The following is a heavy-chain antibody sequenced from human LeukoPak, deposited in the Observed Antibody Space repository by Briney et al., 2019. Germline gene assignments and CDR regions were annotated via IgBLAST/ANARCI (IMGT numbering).Heavy chain of an antibody. CDR3: AKGAAGGYYYYYMDV. D-gene: IGHD2-15*01. V-gene: IGHV3-33*06. Sequence: GGSLRLSCAASGFTFSSYGMHWVRQAPGKGLEWVAVIWYDGSNKYYADSVKGRFTISRDNSKNTLYLQMNSLRAEGTAVYYCAKGAAGGYYYYYMDVWGKGTTVTASS. J-gene: IGHJ6*03. CDR1: GFTFSSYG. CDR2: IWYDGSNK.